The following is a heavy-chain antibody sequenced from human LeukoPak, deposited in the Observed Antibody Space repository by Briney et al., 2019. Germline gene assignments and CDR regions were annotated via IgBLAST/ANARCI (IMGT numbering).Heavy chain of an antibody. V-gene: IGHV3-20*04. CDR2: INWNGGST. J-gene: IGHJ4*02. Sequence: GGSLRLSCAASGFTSDDYAMNWVRQAPGKGLEWVSGINWNGGSTAYADSVKGRLTISRDNAKNSLYLQMNSLRPEDTALYYCTKDYASSGYTVDYWGQGTLVTVSS. CDR1: GFTSDDYA. CDR3: TKDYASSGYTVDY. D-gene: IGHD3-22*01.